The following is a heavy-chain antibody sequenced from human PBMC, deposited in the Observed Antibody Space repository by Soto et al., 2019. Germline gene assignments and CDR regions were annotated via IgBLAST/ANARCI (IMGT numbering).Heavy chain of an antibody. CDR2: ISYDGSNK. J-gene: IGHJ6*02. D-gene: IGHD6-13*01. CDR3: ARAPPRGIAAPGTWGSGMDV. V-gene: IGHV3-30*03. CDR1: GFTFSSYG. Sequence: GGSQRLSCAASGFTFSSYGMHWVRQAPGKGLEWVAVISYDGSNKYYADSVKGRFTVSRDSPKNTLFLQMNSLKPEDTAVYYCARAPPRGIAAPGTWGSGMDVWGQGTTVTVSS.